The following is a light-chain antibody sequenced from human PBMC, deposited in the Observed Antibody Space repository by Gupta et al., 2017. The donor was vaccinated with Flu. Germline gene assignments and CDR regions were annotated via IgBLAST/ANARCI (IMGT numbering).Light chain of an antibody. CDR3: SSYASSDTVV. CDR1: SSDVGGYNY. J-gene: IGLJ2*01. Sequence: QSALTQPRSVSGSPGQSVTISCTGTSSDVGGYNYVSWYQQHPGNAPKLMFYDVSKRPAGAPDRFSASNAGTTAFPTISGHQAEDDADYYCSSYASSDTVVFGGGTKLTVL. V-gene: IGLV2-11*01. CDR2: DVS.